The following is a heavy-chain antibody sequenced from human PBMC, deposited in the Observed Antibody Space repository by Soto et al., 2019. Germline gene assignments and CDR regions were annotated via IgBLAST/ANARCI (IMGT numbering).Heavy chain of an antibody. D-gene: IGHD6-13*01. CDR2: IISINGIT. J-gene: IGHJ4*02. CDR3: ARGIASSGDH. CDR1: GGTFSSYT. V-gene: IGHV1-69*02. Sequence: ASVKVSCKASGGTFSSYTISWVRQAPGQRLEWMGRIISINGITNYAQKLQGRVTITRDTFASTAYMELSSLRSEDTAVYYCARGIASSGDHWGQGTLVTVSS.